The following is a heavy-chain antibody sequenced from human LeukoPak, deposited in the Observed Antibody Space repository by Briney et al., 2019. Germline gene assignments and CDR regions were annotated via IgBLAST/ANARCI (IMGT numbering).Heavy chain of an antibody. CDR2: IYYSGST. CDR1: GGSISSSSYY. J-gene: IGHJ5*02. Sequence: PSETLSLTCTVSGGSISSSSYYWGWIRQPPGKGLEWIGSIYYSGSTYYNPSLKSRVTISVDTSKNQFSLKLSSVTAADTAVYYCARDGSTGTRLFSGHYWFDPWGQGTLVTVSS. D-gene: IGHD1-7*01. CDR3: ARDGSTGTRLFSGHYWFDP. V-gene: IGHV4-39*07.